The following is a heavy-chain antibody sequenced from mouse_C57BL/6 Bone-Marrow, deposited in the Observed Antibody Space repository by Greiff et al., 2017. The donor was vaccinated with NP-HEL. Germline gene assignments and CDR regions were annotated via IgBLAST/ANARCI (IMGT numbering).Heavy chain of an antibody. D-gene: IGHD2-3*01. CDR1: GYTFTSYW. V-gene: IGHV1-64*01. Sequence: QVQLQQPGAELVKPGASVKLSCKASGYTFTSYWMHWVKQRPGQGLEWIGMIHPNSGSTNYNEKFKSKATLTVDKSSSTAYMQLSSLTSEDSAVYYCARYDGYYVNYFDYWGQGTALTVSS. J-gene: IGHJ2*01. CDR3: ARYDGYYVNYFDY. CDR2: IHPNSGST.